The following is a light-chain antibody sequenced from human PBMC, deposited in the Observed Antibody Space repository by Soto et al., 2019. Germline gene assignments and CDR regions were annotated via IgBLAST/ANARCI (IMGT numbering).Light chain of an antibody. J-gene: IGKJ3*01. CDR3: QQYGSSPLT. CDR1: QSVSSSY. CDR2: GAS. V-gene: IGKV3-20*01. Sequence: EIVLTQSPGTLSLSPGERATLSCRASQSVSSSYLAWYQQKPRQAPRLLIYGASTRPTGIPDRFSGSGSGTDFTLTISRLEPEDFAVYYCQQYGSSPLTFGPGTKVDIK.